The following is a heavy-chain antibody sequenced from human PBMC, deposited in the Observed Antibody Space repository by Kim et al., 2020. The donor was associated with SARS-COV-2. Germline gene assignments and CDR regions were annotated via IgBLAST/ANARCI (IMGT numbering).Heavy chain of an antibody. CDR1: GGSISSSSYY. CDR2: IYYSGST. V-gene: IGHV4-39*01. CDR3: ARPRGWFGELSHPFDY. J-gene: IGHJ4*02. D-gene: IGHD3-10*01. Sequence: SETLSLTCTVSGGSISSSSYYWGWIRQPPGKGLEWIGSIYYSGSTYYNPSLKSRVTISVDTSKNQFSLKLSSVTAADTAVYYCARPRGWFGELSHPFDYWGQGTLVTVSS.